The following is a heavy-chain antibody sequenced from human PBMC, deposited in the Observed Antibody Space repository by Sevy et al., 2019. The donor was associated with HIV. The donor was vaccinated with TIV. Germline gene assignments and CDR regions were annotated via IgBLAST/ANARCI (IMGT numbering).Heavy chain of an antibody. Sequence: GGSLRLSCAASGFTFSSYAMHWVRQAPGKGLEWVAVISYDGSNKYYADSVKGRFTISRDNSKNTLYLQMNSLRAEDTAVYYCARRGRGYSSSSEASNDYWGQGTLVTVSS. D-gene: IGHD6-6*01. J-gene: IGHJ4*02. CDR1: GFTFSSYA. V-gene: IGHV3-30-3*01. CDR2: ISYDGSNK. CDR3: ARRGRGYSSSSEASNDY.